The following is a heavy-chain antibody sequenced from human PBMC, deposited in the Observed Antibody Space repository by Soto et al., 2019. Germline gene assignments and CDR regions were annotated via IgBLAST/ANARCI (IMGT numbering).Heavy chain of an antibody. CDR1: GYTFTSYG. Sequence: GASVKVSCKASGYTFTSYGISWVRQAPGQGLEWMGWISAYNGNTNYAQKLQGRVTMTTDTSTSTAYVELRSLRSDDTAVYYCARVPREYQLSPDYWGQGTLVTVSS. D-gene: IGHD2-2*01. V-gene: IGHV1-18*04. J-gene: IGHJ4*02. CDR2: ISAYNGNT. CDR3: ARVPREYQLSPDY.